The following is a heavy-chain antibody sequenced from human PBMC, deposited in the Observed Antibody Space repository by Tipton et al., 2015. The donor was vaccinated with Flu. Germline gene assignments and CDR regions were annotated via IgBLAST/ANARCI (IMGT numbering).Heavy chain of an antibody. CDR1: GFTFDDYA. CDR2: ISWNSGSI. J-gene: IGHJ3*02. V-gene: IGHV3-9*01. CDR3: AKDTTLRSIDAFDI. D-gene: IGHD3-3*01. Sequence: SLRLSCAASGFTFDDYAMHWVRQAPGKGLEWVSGISWNSGSIGYADSVKGRFTISRDNAKNSLYLQMNSLRAEDTALYYCAKDTTLRSIDAFDIWGQGTMVTVSS.